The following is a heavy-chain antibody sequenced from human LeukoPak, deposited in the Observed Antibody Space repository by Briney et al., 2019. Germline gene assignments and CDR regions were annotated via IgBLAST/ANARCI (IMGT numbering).Heavy chain of an antibody. J-gene: IGHJ6*02. CDR2: ISTSGSRI. V-gene: IGHV3-48*03. CDR1: GFSFSSYD. D-gene: IGHD1-14*01. CDR3: ATPRPGGLYYYGMDV. Sequence: GGSLRLSCAASGFSFSSYDMNWVRQAPGKGLEWLSYISTSGSRILYADSVKGRFTISRDNAKRSLYLQMNSLRAEDTAVYYCATPRPGGLYYYGMDVWGQGTTVTVSS.